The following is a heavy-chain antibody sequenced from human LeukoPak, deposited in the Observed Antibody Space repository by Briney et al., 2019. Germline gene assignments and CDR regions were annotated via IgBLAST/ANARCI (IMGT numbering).Heavy chain of an antibody. CDR3: ARDLRYSSGWSASGMDV. V-gene: IGHV1-24*01. CDR2: FDPENGET. CDR1: GYTLTELS. D-gene: IGHD6-19*01. Sequence: ASVKVSCKVSGYTLTELSMHGVRQAPGKGLEWMGGFDPENGETIFAQKFQGRVTMTEDTSIDTAYMVLSSLRSEDTAVYYCARDLRYSSGWSASGMDVWGKGTTVTISS. J-gene: IGHJ6*03.